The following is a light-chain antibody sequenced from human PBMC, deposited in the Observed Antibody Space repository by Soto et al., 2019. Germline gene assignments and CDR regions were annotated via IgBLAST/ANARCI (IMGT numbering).Light chain of an antibody. J-gene: IGKJ1*01. V-gene: IGKV1-39*01. Sequence: DVQLTQSPSSLSAAVRDILKITCLASQTVTSYLNWYQQKPGKAPKLLIYAASTLQSGVPSRFSGSGSGTEFTLTIISLQPEDFATYYCQQSYRFPKTFGRGTKVDIK. CDR3: QQSYRFPKT. CDR1: QTVTSY. CDR2: AAS.